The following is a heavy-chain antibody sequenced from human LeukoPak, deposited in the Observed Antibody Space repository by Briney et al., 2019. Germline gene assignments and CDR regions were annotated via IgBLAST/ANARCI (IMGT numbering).Heavy chain of an antibody. V-gene: IGHV4-38-2*01. Sequence: SETLSLTCAVSGYSISSGYYWGWIRQPPGKGLEWIGSIYHSGSTYYNPSLKSRVTISVDTSKNQFSLKLSSVTAADTSVYYCARPISPRGSYFPGAFDYWGQGTLVTVSS. CDR2: IYHSGST. J-gene: IGHJ4*02. CDR1: GYSISSGYY. CDR3: ARPISPRGSYFPGAFDY. D-gene: IGHD1-26*01.